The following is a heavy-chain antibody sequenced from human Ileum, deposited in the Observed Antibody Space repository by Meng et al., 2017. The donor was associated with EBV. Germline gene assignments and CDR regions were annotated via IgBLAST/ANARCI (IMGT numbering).Heavy chain of an antibody. D-gene: IGHD1-14*01. CDR2: VVYSGTT. V-gene: IGHV4-39*01. CDR1: GGSISSSSYY. CDR3: ARHHHSPTFDY. J-gene: IGHJ4*02. Sequence: RQRAGWGPGMVKPSETLSLTCTVSGGSISSSSYYWAWIRQPPGEGLEWIGSVVYSGTTYYTSSLKSRVSISVDTSKNQFSLKLSSVTAADTAVYYCARHHHSPTFDYWGQGTLVTVSS.